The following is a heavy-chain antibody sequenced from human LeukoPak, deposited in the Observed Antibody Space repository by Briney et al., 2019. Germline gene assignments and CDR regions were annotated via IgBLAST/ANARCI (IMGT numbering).Heavy chain of an antibody. CDR1: GFTLSSFT. D-gene: IGHD3-3*01. J-gene: IGHJ6*03. CDR2: ISYDESQK. Sequence: GGSLRLSCAASGFTLSSFTMHWVRHNPGKGLEWVAVISYDESQKWYADSVKGRFTISRDISKNTLFLEMDSLRGEDTAVYYCAKDVLRFFEWSSQGYMDVWGKGTTVTVSS. V-gene: IGHV3-30-3*01. CDR3: AKDVLRFFEWSSQGYMDV.